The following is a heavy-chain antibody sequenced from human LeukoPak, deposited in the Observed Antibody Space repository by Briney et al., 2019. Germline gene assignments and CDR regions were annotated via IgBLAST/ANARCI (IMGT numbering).Heavy chain of an antibody. CDR2: IYPGDSDT. V-gene: IGHV5-51*01. CDR1: GYSFTSYW. CDR3: ARISSGYSYGHDAFDI. D-gene: IGHD5-18*01. J-gene: IGHJ3*02. Sequence: GESLQISCKGSGYSFTSYWIGWVRQMPGKGLEWMGIIYPGDSDTRYSPSFQGQVTISADKSISTAYLQWSSLKASDTAMYYCARISSGYSYGHDAFDIWGQGTMVTVSS.